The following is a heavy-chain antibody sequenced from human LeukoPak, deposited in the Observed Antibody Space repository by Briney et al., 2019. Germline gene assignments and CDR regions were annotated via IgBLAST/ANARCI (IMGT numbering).Heavy chain of an antibody. D-gene: IGHD2-15*01. CDR1: GFTFSSYW. CDR3: AREYCSGGSCYSSQNWFDP. Sequence: GGSLRLSCAASGFTFSSYWMSWVRQAPGKGLEWVANIKQDGSEKYYMDSVKGRFTISRDNAKNSLYLQMNSLRAEDTAVYYCAREYCSGGSCYSSQNWFDPWGQGTLVTVSS. CDR2: IKQDGSEK. V-gene: IGHV3-7*01. J-gene: IGHJ5*02.